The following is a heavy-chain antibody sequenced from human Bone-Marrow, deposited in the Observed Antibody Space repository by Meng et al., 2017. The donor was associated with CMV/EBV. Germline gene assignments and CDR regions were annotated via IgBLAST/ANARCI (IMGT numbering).Heavy chain of an antibody. CDR2: INHSGST. D-gene: IGHD6-6*01. V-gene: IGHV4-34*01. Sequence: SETLSLPCAVYGGSFSGYYWSWIRQPPGKGLEWIGEINHSGSTNYNPSLKSRVTISVDTSKNQFSLKLSSVTAADTAVYYCARYSSSSSYFDYWGQGTLVTVSS. CDR3: ARYSSSSSYFDY. CDR1: GGSFSGYY. J-gene: IGHJ4*02.